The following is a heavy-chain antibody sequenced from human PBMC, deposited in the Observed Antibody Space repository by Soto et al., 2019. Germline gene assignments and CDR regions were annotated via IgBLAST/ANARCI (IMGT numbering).Heavy chain of an antibody. J-gene: IGHJ4*02. CDR1: GGSISSSIYY. D-gene: IGHD2-2*03. CDR3: AREGNLGRWIQPLDS. Sequence: SETLSLTCTVSGGSISSSIYYWGWIRQPPGKGLEWIGSIYYSGSTNYNPSLKSRVTISVDTSKNQFSLKLSSVTAADTAVYFCAREGNLGRWIQPLDSWGQGTLVTVSS. CDR2: IYYSGST. V-gene: IGHV4-39*07.